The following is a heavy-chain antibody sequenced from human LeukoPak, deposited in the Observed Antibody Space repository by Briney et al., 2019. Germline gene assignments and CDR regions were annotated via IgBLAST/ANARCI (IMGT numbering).Heavy chain of an antibody. CDR2: IVVGSGNT. D-gene: IGHD3-3*01. CDR1: GFTFTSSA. CDR3: AASYVGDFWSGYYDYGMDA. Sequence: SVKVSCKASGFTFTSSAVQWVRQARGQRLEWIGWIVVGSGNTNYAQKFQERVTITRDMSTSTAYMELSSLRSEDTAVYYCAASYVGDFWSGYYDYGMDAWGQGTTVTVSS. J-gene: IGHJ6*02. V-gene: IGHV1-58*01.